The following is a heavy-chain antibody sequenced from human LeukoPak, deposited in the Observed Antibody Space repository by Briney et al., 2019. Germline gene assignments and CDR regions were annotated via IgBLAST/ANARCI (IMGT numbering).Heavy chain of an antibody. V-gene: IGHV4-59*12. Sequence: PSETLSLTCTVSGVSITTDYWSWIRQPPGKGLEWIAYIFDIGSTTYNPSLKSRVTMSMDTSKNQFSLKLNSVTAADTAVYYCAKSNGYGLIDIWGQGTMVTVSS. J-gene: IGHJ3*02. CDR3: AKSNGYGLIDI. CDR2: IFDIGST. CDR1: GVSITTDY. D-gene: IGHD3-10*01.